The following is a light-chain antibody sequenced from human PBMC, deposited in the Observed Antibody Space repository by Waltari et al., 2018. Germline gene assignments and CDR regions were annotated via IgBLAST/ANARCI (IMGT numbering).Light chain of an antibody. CDR2: EVT. CDR1: SRDIGSYNF. J-gene: IGLJ2*01. Sequence: QSALTQPPSASGSPGQSVTISCTGTSRDIGSYNFVSWYQQHAGRAPKLIIHEVTKWPDGVPSRVSGSKSGNVASLTVSGLQAEDEADYYCSSDADTNTVVFGGGTKLTVL. CDR3: SSDADTNTVV. V-gene: IGLV2-8*01.